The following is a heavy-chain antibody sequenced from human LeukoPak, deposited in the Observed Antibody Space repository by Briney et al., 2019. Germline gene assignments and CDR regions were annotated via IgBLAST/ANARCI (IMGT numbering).Heavy chain of an antibody. J-gene: IGHJ2*01. V-gene: IGHV4-31*03. Sequence: SQTLSLTCTVSGGSISSGGDFWSWIRQHPGKGLEWIGFIYYSGSTYYYPSLKSRVTMSVDTSKNQFSLNLSSVTAADTAVYYCARDRGYGDYWYFDLWGRGTLVTVSS. CDR1: GGSISSGGDF. CDR3: ARDRGYGDYWYFDL. CDR2: IYYSGST. D-gene: IGHD4-17*01.